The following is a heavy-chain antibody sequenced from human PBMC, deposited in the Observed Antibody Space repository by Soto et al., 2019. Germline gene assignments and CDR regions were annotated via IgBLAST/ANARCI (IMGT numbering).Heavy chain of an antibody. CDR2: INAGNGRE. CDR1: GYTFTSYT. CDR3: ARGGGWVGEASFDS. V-gene: IGHV1-3*01. D-gene: IGHD3-16*01. Sequence: QVQLEQSGAEVKKPGASVKVSCKTSGYTFTSYTLHWVRQAPGQGLEWMGWINAGNGREKYSQRFQDRVSLSTDKSATTAYMELRGPRSKDPEMYFCARGGGWVGEASFDSWGQGTLVTVSS. J-gene: IGHJ4*02.